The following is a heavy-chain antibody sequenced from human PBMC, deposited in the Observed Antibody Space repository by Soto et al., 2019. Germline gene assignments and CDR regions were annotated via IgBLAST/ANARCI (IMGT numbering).Heavy chain of an antibody. D-gene: IGHD3-10*01. CDR1: GYTFTSYY. J-gene: IGHJ6*02. V-gene: IGHV1-46*01. CDR3: ARDLGYSYGSGSYYRSYYYYGMDV. CDR2: INPSGGST. Sequence: QVQLVQSGAEVKKPGASVKVSCKASGYTFTSYYMHWVRQAPGQGLEWMGIINPSGGSTSYAQKFQGRVTMTRDTSTSTVYMELSSLRSEDTAVYYCARDLGYSYGSGSYYRSYYYYGMDVWGQGTTVTVSS.